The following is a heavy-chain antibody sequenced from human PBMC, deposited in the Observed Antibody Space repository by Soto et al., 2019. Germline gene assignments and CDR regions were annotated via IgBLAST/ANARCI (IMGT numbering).Heavy chain of an antibody. CDR2: IYHSGST. V-gene: IGHV4-30-2*01. Sequence: SETLSLTCAVSGGSISSGGYSWSWIRQPPGKGLEWIGYIYHSGSTYYNPSLKSRVTISVDRSKNQFSLKLSSVTAADTAVYYCARGRRIFGVVTPNWFDPWGQGTLVTVSS. CDR1: GGSISSGGYS. CDR3: ARGRRIFGVVTPNWFDP. D-gene: IGHD3-3*01. J-gene: IGHJ5*02.